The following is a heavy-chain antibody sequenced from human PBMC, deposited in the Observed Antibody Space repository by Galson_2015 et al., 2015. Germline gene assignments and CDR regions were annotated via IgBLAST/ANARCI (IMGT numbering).Heavy chain of an antibody. CDR2: INHSGST. CDR1: GGSFSGYY. D-gene: IGHD3-10*01. V-gene: IGHV4-34*01. CDR3: ARGQFKIYGSGSYFQWRYSDL. J-gene: IGHJ2*01. Sequence: SETLSLTCAVYGGSFSGYYWSWIRQPPGKGLEWIGEINHSGSTNYNPSLKSRVTISVDTSKNQFSLKLSSVTAADTAVYYCARGQFKIYGSGSYFQWRYSDLWGRGTLVTVSS.